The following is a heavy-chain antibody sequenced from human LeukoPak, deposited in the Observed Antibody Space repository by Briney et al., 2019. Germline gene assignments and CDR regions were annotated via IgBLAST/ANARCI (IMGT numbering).Heavy chain of an antibody. Sequence: PGGSLRLSCAASGFTFDDYAMHWVRQAPGKGLEWVSGISWNSGSIGYADSVKGRFTISRDNAKNSLYLQMNSLRAEDTALYYCAKDIHSCSPSGSYYGWGQGTLVTVSS. V-gene: IGHV3-9*01. CDR3: AKDIHSCSPSGSYYG. CDR2: ISWNSGSI. J-gene: IGHJ4*02. CDR1: GFTFDDYA. D-gene: IGHD1-26*01.